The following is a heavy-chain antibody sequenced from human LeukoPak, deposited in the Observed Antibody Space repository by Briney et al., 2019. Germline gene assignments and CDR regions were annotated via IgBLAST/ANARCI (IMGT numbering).Heavy chain of an antibody. CDR1: GFTSSSYG. V-gene: IGHV3-33*01. CDR2: MWYDGSNK. CDR3: ARGQYSPDY. Sequence: GGSLRLSCAASGFTSSSYGMHWVRQAPGKGLEWVAVMWYDGSNKYYTDSVKGRFTISRDNSKNTLYLQMNSLRAEDTAVYYCARGQYSPDYWGQGTLVTVSS. D-gene: IGHD2-15*01. J-gene: IGHJ4*02.